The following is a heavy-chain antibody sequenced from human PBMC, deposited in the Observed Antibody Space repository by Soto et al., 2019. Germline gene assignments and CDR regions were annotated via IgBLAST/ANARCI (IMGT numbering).Heavy chain of an antibody. CDR1: GFSFSNGA. J-gene: IGHJ4*02. V-gene: IGHV3-23*01. CDR3: AKRSYRDEDGYNFFDS. D-gene: IGHD5-12*01. CDR2: ISGRGGST. Sequence: GGSLRLSCSASGFSFSNGAMSWVRQAPGKGLEWGSTISGRGGSTYYADSVKGRFTISRDNSKNSLFLQMNSLRADDAAVYYCAKRSYRDEDGYNFFDSSGQGPLVTVSS.